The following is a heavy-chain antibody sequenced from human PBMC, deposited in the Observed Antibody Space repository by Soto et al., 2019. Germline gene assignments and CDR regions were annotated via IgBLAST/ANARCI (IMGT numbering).Heavy chain of an antibody. D-gene: IGHD1-7*01. J-gene: IGHJ4*02. CDR2: IGVGSGSS. V-gene: IGHV1-58*01. CDR3: AEELGRGNTAY. Sequence: VASVKVSCKASGFTFTNSAVQWVRQARGQRLEWIGWIGVGSGSSNYAQKFQERVTIPRDMSTTTAYMELSILRSEDTAIYYCAEELGRGNTAYWGRGTLVTVSS. CDR1: GFTFTNSA.